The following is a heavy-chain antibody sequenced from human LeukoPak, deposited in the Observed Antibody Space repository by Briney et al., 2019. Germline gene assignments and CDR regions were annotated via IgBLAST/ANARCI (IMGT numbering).Heavy chain of an antibody. V-gene: IGHV1-18*01. CDR2: ISAYNGNT. Sequence: ASVKVSCKASGYTFTSYGISWVRQAPGQGLEWMGWISAYNGNTNYAQKLQGRVTMTTDTSTSTAYMELRSLRSDDTAVYYCARKRSSGRSNYYYYMDVWGKGTTVTVSS. D-gene: IGHD6-19*01. CDR3: ARKRSSGRSNYYYYMDV. J-gene: IGHJ6*03. CDR1: GYTFTSYG.